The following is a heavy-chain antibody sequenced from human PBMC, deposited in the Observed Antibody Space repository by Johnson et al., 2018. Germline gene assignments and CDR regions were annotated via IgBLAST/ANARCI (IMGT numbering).Heavy chain of an antibody. CDR1: GFTFSGYW. J-gene: IGHJ6*02. CDR2: IWYDGSNK. V-gene: IGHV3-33*08. Sequence: QVQLVESGGGLVQPGGSLRLSCAASGFTFSGYWMTWVRQAPGKGLEWVAVIWYDGSNKYYADSVKGRFTISRDNSKNTLYLQMNSLRAEDTAVYYCARRIAAAGTIHYYGMDVWGQGTTVTVSS. D-gene: IGHD6-13*01. CDR3: ARRIAAAGTIHYYGMDV.